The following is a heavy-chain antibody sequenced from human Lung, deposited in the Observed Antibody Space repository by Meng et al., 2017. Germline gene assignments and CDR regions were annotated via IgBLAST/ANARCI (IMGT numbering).Heavy chain of an antibody. CDR1: GGSISSGGYY. CDR3: AREPYYYGSGSYSSYWYFDL. D-gene: IGHD3-10*01. Sequence: QGQLPASGPGPVKPSQTLSLTCTVSGGSISSGGYYWSWIRQHPGKGLEWIGYIYYSGSTYYNPSLKSRVTISVDTSKNQFSLKLSSVTAADTAVYYCAREPYYYGSGSYSSYWYFDLWGRGTLVTVSS. V-gene: IGHV4-31*03. CDR2: IYYSGST. J-gene: IGHJ2*01.